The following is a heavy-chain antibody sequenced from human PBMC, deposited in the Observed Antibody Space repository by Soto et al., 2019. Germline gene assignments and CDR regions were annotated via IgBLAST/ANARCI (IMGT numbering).Heavy chain of an antibody. Sequence: ISLKESGPTLVKPTQTLTLTCTFSGFSLSTTGVGVGWIRQPPGKALEWLALIYWDGDERYSPSLRSRLTITKDASKNQVVLTMANMDPVDTATYYCAHPYNYRGSYEYYFDYWGPGTLVTVSS. CDR2: IYWDGDE. J-gene: IGHJ4*02. V-gene: IGHV2-5*02. D-gene: IGHD3-10*01. CDR1: GFSLSTTGVG. CDR3: AHPYNYRGSYEYYFDY.